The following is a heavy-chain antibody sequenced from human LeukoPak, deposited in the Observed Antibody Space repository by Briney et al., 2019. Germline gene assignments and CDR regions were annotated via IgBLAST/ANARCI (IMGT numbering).Heavy chain of an antibody. CDR3: ARHDTSSSSRYFQH. D-gene: IGHD6-6*01. J-gene: IGHJ1*01. CDR2: IYPGDSDT. CDR1: GYSFTTYW. Sequence: GESLKISCKGSGYSFTTYWIGWVRQMPGKGLEWMGIIYPGDSDTRYSPSFQGQVTISADKSISTAYLQWSSLKASDTAMYYYARHDTSSSSRYFQHWGQGTLVTVSS. V-gene: IGHV5-51*01.